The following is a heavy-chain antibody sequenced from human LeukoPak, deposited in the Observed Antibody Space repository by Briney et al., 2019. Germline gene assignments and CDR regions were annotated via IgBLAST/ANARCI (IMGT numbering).Heavy chain of an antibody. V-gene: IGHV3-7*01. CDR3: ASQISSGWYDFDY. J-gene: IGHJ4*02. CDR1: GFTFSSYW. CDR2: IKQDGSEK. D-gene: IGHD6-19*01. Sequence: GSLRLSCAASGFTFSSYWMSWVRQAPGKGLEWVANIKQDGSEKYYVDSVKGRFTISRDNAKNSLYLQMNSLRAEDTAVYYCASQISSGWYDFDYWGQGTLVTVSS.